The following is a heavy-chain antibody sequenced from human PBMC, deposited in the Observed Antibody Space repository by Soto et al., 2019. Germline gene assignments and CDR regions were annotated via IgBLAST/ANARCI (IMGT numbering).Heavy chain of an antibody. J-gene: IGHJ4*02. Sequence: SVKVSCKASGGTFSSYAISWVRQAPGQGLEWMGGIIPIFGTANYAQKFQGRVTITADESTSTAYMELSSLRSEDTAVYYCARDLSGGYSYGYGYFDYWGQGTLVTVSS. CDR2: IIPIFGTA. CDR1: GGTFSSYA. V-gene: IGHV1-69*13. CDR3: ARDLSGGYSYGYGYFDY. D-gene: IGHD5-18*01.